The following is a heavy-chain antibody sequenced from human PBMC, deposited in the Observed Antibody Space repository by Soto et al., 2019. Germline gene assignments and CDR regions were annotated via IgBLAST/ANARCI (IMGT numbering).Heavy chain of an antibody. V-gene: IGHV3-21*01. D-gene: IGHD3-22*01. J-gene: IGHJ4*02. CDR1: GFTFSSYS. CDR2: ISSSSSYI. CDR3: ARGVFYYYGSSGYSPDY. Sequence: EVQLVESGGGLVKPGGSLRLSCAASGFTFSSYSMNWVRQAPGKGLEWVSSISSSSSYIYYADSVKGRFTISRDNAKNSLYLQMNSLRAEDTAVYYCARGVFYYYGSSGYSPDYWGQGTLVTVSS.